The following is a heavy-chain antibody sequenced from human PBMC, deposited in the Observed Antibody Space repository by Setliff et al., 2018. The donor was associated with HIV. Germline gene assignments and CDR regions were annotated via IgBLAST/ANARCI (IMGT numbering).Heavy chain of an antibody. CDR2: INPTGVST. V-gene: IGHV1-46*01. CDR3: ARGLIAAATGDADY. Sequence: ASVKVSCKASGDTSTTNYYMHWVRQAPGQGLEWMGIINPTGVSTYYAQKFQGRVTMTRDTSTRTVYMELNSLISEDTAVYYCARGLIAAATGDADYWGQGTLVTVSS. D-gene: IGHD6-13*01. CDR1: GDTSTTNYY. J-gene: IGHJ4*02.